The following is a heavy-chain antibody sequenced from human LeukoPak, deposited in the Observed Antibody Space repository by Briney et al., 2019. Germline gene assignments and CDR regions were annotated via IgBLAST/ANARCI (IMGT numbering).Heavy chain of an antibody. J-gene: IGHJ5*02. CDR3: ARDPVGVMPSGFDP. CDR2: ISSSGST. Sequence: ISSSGSTNYNPSLKSRLTISVDTSKNQFSLKLSSVTAADTAVYYCARDPVGVMPSGFDPWGQGILVTVSS. V-gene: IGHV4-59*12. D-gene: IGHD3-16*01.